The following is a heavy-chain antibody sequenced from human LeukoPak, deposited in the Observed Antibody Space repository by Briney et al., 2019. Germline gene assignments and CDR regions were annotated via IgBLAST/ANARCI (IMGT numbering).Heavy chain of an antibody. Sequence: PSETLSLTCAVYGGSFSGYYWSWIRQPPGKGLEWIGEINHSGSTNYNPSLKSRVTISVDTSKNQFSLKLSSVTAADTAVYYCARGIAVAGYYYHGMDVWGQGTTVTVSS. J-gene: IGHJ6*02. CDR2: INHSGST. CDR1: GGSFSGYY. V-gene: IGHV4-34*01. D-gene: IGHD6-19*01. CDR3: ARGIAVAGYYYHGMDV.